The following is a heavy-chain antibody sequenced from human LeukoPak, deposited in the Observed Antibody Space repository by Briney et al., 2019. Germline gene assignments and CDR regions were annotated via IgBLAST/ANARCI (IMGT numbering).Heavy chain of an antibody. J-gene: IGHJ4*02. CDR2: ISGDGTYM. CDR1: GFTFSSYT. D-gene: IGHD6-13*01. Sequence: GGSLRLSCAASGFTFSSYTMTWVRQAPGKGLEWVSSISGDGTYMYYADSMKGRFTISRDNAKNSLYVQMYSLRAEDTAVYYCVRGSWYGHFDYWGQGTLVTVSS. CDR3: VRGSWYGHFDY. V-gene: IGHV3-21*01.